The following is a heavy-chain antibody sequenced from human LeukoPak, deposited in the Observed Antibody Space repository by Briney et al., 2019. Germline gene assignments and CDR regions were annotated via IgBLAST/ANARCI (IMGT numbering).Heavy chain of an antibody. V-gene: IGHV1-2*02. CDR1: GYTFTGYY. CDR2: INPNSGGT. J-gene: IGHJ6*03. CDR3: ARAPPDYYYYYYMDV. Sequence: ASVKVSCEASGYTFTGYYMHWVRQAPGQGLEWMGWINPNSGGTNYAQKFQGRVTMTRDTSISTAYMELSRLRSDDTAVYYCARAPPDYYYYYYMDVWGKGTTVTISS.